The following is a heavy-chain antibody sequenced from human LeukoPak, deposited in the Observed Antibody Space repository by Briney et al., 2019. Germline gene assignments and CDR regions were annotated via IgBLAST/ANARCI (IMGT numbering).Heavy chain of an antibody. CDR3: AKYYGYYHDQYFDY. V-gene: IGHV3-23*01. Sequence: PGGSLRLSCAASGFTFSSYSMNWVPQAPGKGLEWVSAISGSGGSTYYADSVKGRFTISRDNSKNTLYLQMNSLRAEDTAVYYCAKYYGYYHDQYFDYWGQGTLVTVSS. J-gene: IGHJ4*02. CDR1: GFTFSSYS. D-gene: IGHD3-22*01. CDR2: ISGSGGST.